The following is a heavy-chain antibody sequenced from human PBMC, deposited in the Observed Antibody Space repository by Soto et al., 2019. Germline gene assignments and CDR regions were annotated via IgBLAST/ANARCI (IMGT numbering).Heavy chain of an antibody. CDR2: IIPIFGTA. V-gene: IGHV1-69*13. CDR1: GGTFSSYA. J-gene: IGHJ3*02. Sequence: ASVKVSCKASGGTFSSYAISWVRQAPGQGLEWMGGIIPIFGTANYAQKFQGRVTITADESTSTAYMELSSLRSEDTAVYYCARGGLYSGSTAAFDIWGQGTMVTVSS. D-gene: IGHD1-26*01. CDR3: ARGGLYSGSTAAFDI.